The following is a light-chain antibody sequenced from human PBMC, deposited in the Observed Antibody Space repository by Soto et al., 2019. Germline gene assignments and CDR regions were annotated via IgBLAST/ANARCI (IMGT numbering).Light chain of an antibody. V-gene: IGLV1-51*01. CDR3: GACDGGLSAFV. CDR2: DTN. J-gene: IGLJ1*01. Sequence: QSVLPQPPSVSAAPGRTVTISCSGSSSNIGNSFVSWYQQLPGTAPRLLIYDTNERPSGIPDRFSGSKSGTSATLGITGLQTGDEADYYCGACDGGLSAFVFGTGTKLTVL. CDR1: SSNIGNSF.